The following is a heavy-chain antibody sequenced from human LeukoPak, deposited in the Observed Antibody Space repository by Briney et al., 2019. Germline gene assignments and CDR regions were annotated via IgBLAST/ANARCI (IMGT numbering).Heavy chain of an antibody. CDR3: ARDWGKLRLALGY. D-gene: IGHD3-16*01. V-gene: IGHV1-2*04. J-gene: IGHJ4*02. Sequence: ASVKVSCKASGYTFTGYYMHWVRQAPRQGLEWMGWINPNSGGTNYAQKFQGWVTMTRDTSISTAYMELSRLRSDDTAAYYCARDWGKLRLALGYWGQGTLVTVSS. CDR2: INPNSGGT. CDR1: GYTFTGYY.